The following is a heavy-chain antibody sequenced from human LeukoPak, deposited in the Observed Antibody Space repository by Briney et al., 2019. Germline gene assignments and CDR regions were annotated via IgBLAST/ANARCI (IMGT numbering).Heavy chain of an antibody. Sequence: ASVKVSCKASGYPFKSYGITWVRQAPGQGLEWMGWISAYNGNTNYAQNLQGRVTMTTDTSTSTAYMELRSLRSDDTAVFYCTRGHHYFVSGSYYNFWGQGTLVTVSS. V-gene: IGHV1-18*01. D-gene: IGHD3-10*01. CDR1: GYPFKSYG. J-gene: IGHJ4*02. CDR3: TRGHHYFVSGSYYNF. CDR2: ISAYNGNT.